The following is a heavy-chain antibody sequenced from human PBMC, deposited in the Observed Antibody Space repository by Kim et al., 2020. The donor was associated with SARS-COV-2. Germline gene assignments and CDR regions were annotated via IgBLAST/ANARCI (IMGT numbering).Heavy chain of an antibody. D-gene: IGHD6-13*01. Sequence: GGSLRLSCAASGFTFSNAWMSWVRQAPGKGLEWVGRIKSKTDGGTTDYAAPVKGRFTISRDDSKNTLYLQMNSLKTEDTAVYYCTRKASSSWYEVDYWGQGTLVTVSS. CDR2: IKSKTDGGTT. V-gene: IGHV3-15*01. CDR1: GFTFSNAW. CDR3: TRKASSSWYEVDY. J-gene: IGHJ4*02.